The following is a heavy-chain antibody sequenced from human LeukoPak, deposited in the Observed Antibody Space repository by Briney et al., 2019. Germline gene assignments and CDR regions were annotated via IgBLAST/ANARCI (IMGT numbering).Heavy chain of an antibody. D-gene: IGHD3-10*01. CDR3: ARDYLGLWFGEPSWAFDI. CDR2: INSNSGDK. J-gene: IGHJ3*02. CDR1: GYTFIGHY. Sequence: ASVKVSCKTSGYTFIGHYMNWVRQAPGQGLKWMGWINSNSGDKKYAQKFQGRVTMTRDTSISTAYMELNSLRAEDTAVYYCARDYLGLWFGEPSWAFDIWGQGTMVTVSS. V-gene: IGHV1-2*02.